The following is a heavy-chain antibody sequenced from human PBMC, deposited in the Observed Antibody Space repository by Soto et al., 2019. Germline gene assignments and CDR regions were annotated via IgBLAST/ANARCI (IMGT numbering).Heavy chain of an antibody. D-gene: IGHD3-22*01. Sequence: ASVKVSCKASGYTFTGYHMHWVRQAPGQGLEWMGWINPNSGGTNYAQKFQGRVTMTRDTSISTAYMELSRLRSDDTAVYYCASFEYDSSGYYGDDAFDIWGQGTMVTVSS. J-gene: IGHJ3*02. V-gene: IGHV1-2*02. CDR3: ASFEYDSSGYYGDDAFDI. CDR2: INPNSGGT. CDR1: GYTFTGYH.